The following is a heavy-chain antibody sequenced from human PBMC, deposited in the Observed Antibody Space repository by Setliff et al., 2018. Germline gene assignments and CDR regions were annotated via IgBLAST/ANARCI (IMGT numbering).Heavy chain of an antibody. Sequence: PSETLSLTCTVSGGSISSYYWSWIRQPPGKGLEWIGYIYYSGSTYYNPSLKSRVTISVDTSKNQFSLKLSSVTAADTAVYYCARDGSTYYYDSSGYLLWGQGTMVTVSS. V-gene: IGHV4-59*12. J-gene: IGHJ3*01. CDR1: GGSISSYY. D-gene: IGHD3-22*01. CDR2: IYYSGST. CDR3: ARDGSTYYYDSSGYLL.